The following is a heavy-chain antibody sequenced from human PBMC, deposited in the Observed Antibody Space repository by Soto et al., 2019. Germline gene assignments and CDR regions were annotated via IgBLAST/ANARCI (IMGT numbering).Heavy chain of an antibody. Sequence: ASLRLSWAASGFTFSSYSMNWVRQAPGNGLEWVSYISSSSSTIYYADSVKGRFTISRDNAKNSLYLQMNSLRDEDTAVYYCARDRRDGYNYFYYYYGMDVWGQGTTVTVSS. V-gene: IGHV3-48*02. CDR3: ARDRRDGYNYFYYYYGMDV. CDR2: ISSSSSTI. CDR1: GFTFSSYS. D-gene: IGHD5-12*01. J-gene: IGHJ6*02.